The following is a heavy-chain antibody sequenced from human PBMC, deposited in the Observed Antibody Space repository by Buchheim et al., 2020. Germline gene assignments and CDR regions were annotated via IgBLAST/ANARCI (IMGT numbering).Heavy chain of an antibody. J-gene: IGHJ6*02. V-gene: IGHV3-30*04. CDR2: VSYDGRTK. D-gene: IGHD3-10*01. CDR1: GFTFSAYA. CDR3: ARDHPEEWFGDLSVGYRMDV. Sequence: QVQLVESGGGVVQPGRSLRLSCAASGFTFSAYAMHWVRQAPGKGLEWVAVVSYDGRTKYYADSVRGRFTISRDNSKNTLYLQMSSLRTDDTAVYYCARDHPEEWFGDLSVGYRMDVWGHGTT.